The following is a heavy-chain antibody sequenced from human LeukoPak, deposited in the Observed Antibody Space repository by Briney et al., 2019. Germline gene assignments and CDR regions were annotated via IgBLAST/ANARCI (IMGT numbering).Heavy chain of an antibody. V-gene: IGHV3-9*01. D-gene: IGHD1-26*01. J-gene: IGHJ6*03. Sequence: GGSLRLSCAASGFTFDDYAMHWVRQTPGKGLEWVSGINWNSGSIDYADSVKGRFTISRDNAKNSLYLQMNNLRAGDTALHYCARGGGIVGASNRYYYYYMDVWGKGTTVTISS. CDR2: INWNSGSI. CDR3: ARGGGIVGASNRYYYYYMDV. CDR1: GFTFDDYA.